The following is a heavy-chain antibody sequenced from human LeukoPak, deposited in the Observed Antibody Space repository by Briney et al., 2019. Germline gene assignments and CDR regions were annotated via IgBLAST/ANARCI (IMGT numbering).Heavy chain of an antibody. D-gene: IGHD3-10*01. V-gene: IGHV3-30*02. CDR1: GFTFSSYG. CDR2: IQYDGSNK. Sequence: VQPGGSLRLSCVESGFTFSSYGMHWVRQAPGKGLEWVAFIQYDGSNKYYADSVKGRFTISRDNSKNTLYLQMNSLRAEDTAVYYCAKDAFYGSGSYGDYMDVWGKGTTVTISS. CDR3: AKDAFYGSGSYGDYMDV. J-gene: IGHJ6*03.